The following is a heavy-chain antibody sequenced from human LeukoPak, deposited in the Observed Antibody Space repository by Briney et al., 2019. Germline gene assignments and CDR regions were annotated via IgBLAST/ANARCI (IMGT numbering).Heavy chain of an antibody. Sequence: PGGSLRLSCAASGFIFSNYGLSWVRQAPGKGLEWVSAISGSGDSTYYAGSVKGRFTISRDNSKNTLYLQMNSLRAEDTAVYYCAKDREIAVSEDWGQGPLVTVSS. J-gene: IGHJ4*02. D-gene: IGHD6-19*01. CDR3: AKDREIAVSED. V-gene: IGHV3-23*01. CDR2: ISGSGDST. CDR1: GFIFSNYG.